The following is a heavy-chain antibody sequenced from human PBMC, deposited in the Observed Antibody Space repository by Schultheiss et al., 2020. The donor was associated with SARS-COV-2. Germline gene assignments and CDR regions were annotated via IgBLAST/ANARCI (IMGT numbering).Heavy chain of an antibody. CDR1: GGSISGYY. V-gene: IGHV3-15*01. J-gene: IGHJ4*02. CDR2: IKSKTDGGTT. D-gene: IGHD7-27*01. CDR3: TTSLGY. Sequence: GGSLRLSCTVSGGSISGYYWSWIRQPPGKGLEWIGRIKSKTDGGTTDYAAPVKGRFTISRDDSKNTLYLQMNSLKTEDTAVYYCTTSLGYWGQGTLVTVSS.